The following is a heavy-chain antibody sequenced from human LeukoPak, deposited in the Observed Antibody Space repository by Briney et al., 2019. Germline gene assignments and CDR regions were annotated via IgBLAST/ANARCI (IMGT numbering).Heavy chain of an antibody. Sequence: GGSLRLSCAASGFTFSGYGMHWVRQAPGKGLEWVAVISYDGSNKYYADSAKGRFTISRDNSKNTLYLQMNSLRAEDTAVYYCAKVRGFGELLYGYWGQGTLVTVSS. CDR2: ISYDGSNK. CDR1: GFTFSGYG. CDR3: AKVRGFGELLYGY. J-gene: IGHJ4*02. V-gene: IGHV3-30*18. D-gene: IGHD3-10*01.